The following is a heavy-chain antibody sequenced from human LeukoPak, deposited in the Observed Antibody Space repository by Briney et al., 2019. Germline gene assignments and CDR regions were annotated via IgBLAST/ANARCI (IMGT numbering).Heavy chain of an antibody. D-gene: IGHD6-13*01. J-gene: IGHJ4*02. CDR3: ARSNWFFDY. Sequence: GGSLRLSCAASGFTFSSYAMSWVRQAPGKGLEWVSHINSDGSSTTYADSVKGRFTISRDNTKNTLYLQMNSLRAEDTAVYYCARSNWFFDYWGQGTLVTVSS. V-gene: IGHV3-74*01. CDR2: INSDGSST. CDR1: GFTFSSYA.